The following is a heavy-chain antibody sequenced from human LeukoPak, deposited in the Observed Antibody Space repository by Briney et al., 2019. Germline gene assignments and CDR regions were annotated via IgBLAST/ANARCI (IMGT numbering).Heavy chain of an antibody. J-gene: IGHJ6*02. D-gene: IGHD6-13*01. CDR1: GFTVSSNY. CDR2: IYSGGST. Sequence: TGGSLRLSCAASGFTVSSNYMSWVRQAPGKGLEWVSVIYSGGSTYYADSVKGRFTISRDNSKNTLYLQMNSLRAEDTAVYYCARRIAAAGTWYYGMDVWGQGTTVTVSS. V-gene: IGHV3-53*01. CDR3: ARRIAAAGTWYYGMDV.